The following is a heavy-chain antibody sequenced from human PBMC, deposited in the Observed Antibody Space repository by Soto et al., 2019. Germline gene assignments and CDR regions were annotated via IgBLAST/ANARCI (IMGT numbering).Heavy chain of an antibody. Sequence: GGSLRLSCAASGFTFSSYAMSWVRQAPGKGLEWVSAISGSGGSTYYADSVKGRFTISRDNSKNTLYLQMNSLRAEDTAVYYCAKATIFGGFITSPDHSYYMDFWGKGITVTVSS. CDR3: AKATIFGGFITSPDHSYYMDF. CDR2: ISGSGGST. V-gene: IGHV3-23*01. J-gene: IGHJ6*03. CDR1: GFTFSSYA. D-gene: IGHD3-3*01.